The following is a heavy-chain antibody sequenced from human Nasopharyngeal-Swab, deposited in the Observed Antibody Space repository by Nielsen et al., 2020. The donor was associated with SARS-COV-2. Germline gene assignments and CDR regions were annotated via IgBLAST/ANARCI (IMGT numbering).Heavy chain of an antibody. CDR2: IYPGSSDS. Sequence: GESLKISCKGSGYIFTSYWIGWVRQMPGKGLEWMGIIYPGSSDSRYSPSFQGQVTISADKSINTACLQWSSLKASDTAMYYCARGGRVGSNSFLDYWGQGTLVTVSS. V-gene: IGHV5-51*01. CDR3: ARGGRVGSNSFLDY. J-gene: IGHJ4*02. CDR1: GYIFTSYW. D-gene: IGHD2-21*01.